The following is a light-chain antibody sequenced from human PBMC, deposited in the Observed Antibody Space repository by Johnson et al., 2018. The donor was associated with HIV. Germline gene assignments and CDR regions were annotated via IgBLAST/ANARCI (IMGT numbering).Light chain of an antibody. V-gene: IGLV1-51*02. CDR3: GTWDSSLSAHFV. J-gene: IGLJ1*01. CDR1: SSNIGNNY. Sequence: QAVLTQRPSVSAAPGQKVTISCSGSSSNIGNNYVSWYQQLPGTAPKLLIYEKNKRPSGIPDRFSASKSGTSATLVITGLQTGDEADYYCGTWDSSLSAHFVFGTGTRVTV. CDR2: EKN.